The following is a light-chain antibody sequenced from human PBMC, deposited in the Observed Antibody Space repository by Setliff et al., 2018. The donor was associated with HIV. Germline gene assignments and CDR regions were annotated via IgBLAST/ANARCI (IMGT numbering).Light chain of an antibody. CDR1: SSDVGSYNL. Sequence: QSALAQPASVSGSPGQSITISCTGTSSDVGSYNLVSWYQQHPGKAPKLMISEVRKRPSGVSNRFSGSKSGNTASLTISGLQAEDEADYFCCAYAGSSTYVFGTGTRSPS. J-gene: IGLJ1*01. CDR2: EVR. V-gene: IGLV2-23*02. CDR3: CAYAGSSTYV.